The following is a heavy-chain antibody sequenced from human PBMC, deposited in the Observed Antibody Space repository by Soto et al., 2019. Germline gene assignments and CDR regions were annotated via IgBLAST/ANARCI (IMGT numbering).Heavy chain of an antibody. CDR3: GREAGDDDCYFDL. Sequence: QVQLVQSGAEVKEPGASVKVSCKTSGYTFTSHGVYLVRQAPGQGLEWVGWISHYNGNTNYEQRLQGRVTLTTDTSTSTAYMELRSLTPDDTAVYYCGREAGDDDCYFDLWGRGTPVTVSS. CDR1: GYTFTSHG. CDR2: ISHYNGNT. V-gene: IGHV1-18*01. J-gene: IGHJ2*01. D-gene: IGHD3-10*01.